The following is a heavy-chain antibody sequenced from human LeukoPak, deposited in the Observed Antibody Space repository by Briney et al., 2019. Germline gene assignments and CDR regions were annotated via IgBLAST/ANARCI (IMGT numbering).Heavy chain of an antibody. CDR3: ARDGLQDDAFDI. D-gene: IGHD3/OR15-3a*01. CDR1: GYTFIGYY. V-gene: IGHV1-2*02. J-gene: IGHJ3*02. CDR2: INPNSGGT. Sequence: GASVKVSCKASGYTFIGYYIHWVRQAPGQGLEWMGCINPNSGGTNYAQKFQGRVTMTRDTSISTAYMGLSGLRSDDTAVFYCARDGLQDDAFDIWGQGTMVTVSS.